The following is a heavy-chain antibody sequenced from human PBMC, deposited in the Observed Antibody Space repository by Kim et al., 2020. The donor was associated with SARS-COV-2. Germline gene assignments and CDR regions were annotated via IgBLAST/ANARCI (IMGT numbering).Heavy chain of an antibody. Sequence: GGSLRLSCAASGFTFSDYWMRWVRHSPGKGLEWVADLNQDGSDKHYMESVKGRFTTSRDNAKNSLFLQMDSLRAEDAALYYCARGGSYSFEYWSQGTLVT. CDR2: LNQDGSDK. J-gene: IGHJ4*02. CDR1: GFTFSDYW. CDR3: ARGGSYSFEY. V-gene: IGHV3-7*01. D-gene: IGHD6-13*01.